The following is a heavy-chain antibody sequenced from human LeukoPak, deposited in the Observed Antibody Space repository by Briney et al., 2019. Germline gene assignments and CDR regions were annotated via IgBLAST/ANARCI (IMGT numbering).Heavy chain of an antibody. CDR1: GGSFSGYY. CDR2: INHSGST. J-gene: IGHJ4*02. Sequence: PSETLSLTCAVYGGSFSGYYWSWIRQPPGKGLEWIGEINHSGSTNYNPSLKSRVTISVDTYKNQFSLKLSSVTAADTAVYYCARGGYCSSTSCYVDYWGQGTLVTVSS. V-gene: IGHV4-34*01. D-gene: IGHD2-2*01. CDR3: ARGGYCSSTSCYVDY.